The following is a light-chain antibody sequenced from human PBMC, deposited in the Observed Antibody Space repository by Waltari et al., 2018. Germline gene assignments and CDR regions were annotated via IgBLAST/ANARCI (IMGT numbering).Light chain of an antibody. CDR1: INY. CDR2: YDN. J-gene: IGLJ2*01. CDR3: CSFAGSHTEI. Sequence: QSALTQPRSVSGSPGQSVTISCTKPINYVSWYQQHPGKAPKLSIYYDNKRPSGVPDRCSGSKAGNTASLTISGLQTEDEADYYCCSFAGSHTEIFDEGTKLTVL. V-gene: IGLV2-11*01.